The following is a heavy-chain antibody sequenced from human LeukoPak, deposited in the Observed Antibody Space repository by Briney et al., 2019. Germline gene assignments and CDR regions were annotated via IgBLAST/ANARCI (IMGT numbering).Heavy chain of an antibody. J-gene: IGHJ6*03. D-gene: IGHD3-10*01. Sequence: NPSETPSLTCTVSGVSISSSNSYWGWIRQPPGKGLEWIGSIYHSGSTYYNPSLKSRVTISVDTSKNQFSLKLSSVTAADTAVYYCAREDITMVRGVKSRYMDVWGKGTTVTVSS. CDR3: AREDITMVRGVKSRYMDV. CDR2: IYHSGST. V-gene: IGHV4-39*07. CDR1: GVSISSSNSY.